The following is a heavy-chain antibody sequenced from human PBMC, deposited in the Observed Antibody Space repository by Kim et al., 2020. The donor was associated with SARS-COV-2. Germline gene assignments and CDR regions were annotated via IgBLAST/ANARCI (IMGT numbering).Heavy chain of an antibody. CDR2: IYISGST. CDR1: GGSISSYY. Sequence: SETLSLTCTVSGGSISSYYWSWIQQPAGKGLEWIGRIYISGSTNYNPSLKSRVTMSVDTSKNQFSLKLSSVTAADTAVYYCARDEGWFSFDYWGQGTLVTVSS. D-gene: IGHD2-15*01. J-gene: IGHJ4*02. CDR3: ARDEGWFSFDY. V-gene: IGHV4-4*07.